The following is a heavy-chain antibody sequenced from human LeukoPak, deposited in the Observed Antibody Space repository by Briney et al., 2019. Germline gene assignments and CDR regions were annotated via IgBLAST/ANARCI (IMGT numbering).Heavy chain of an antibody. V-gene: IGHV3-72*01. CDR1: GFTFSDHY. CDR2: SRNKTNSYTT. Sequence: TGWSLRLSCVASGFTFSDHYIDWGRPAREGGVGWVGRSRNKTNSYTTGYAASVKGRFNISRDDSKNSLYLQMSSLKTEDTAVYHCVRVKASSGLPKDFDYWGQGTLVTVSS. D-gene: IGHD3-22*01. CDR3: VRVKASSGLPKDFDY. J-gene: IGHJ4*02.